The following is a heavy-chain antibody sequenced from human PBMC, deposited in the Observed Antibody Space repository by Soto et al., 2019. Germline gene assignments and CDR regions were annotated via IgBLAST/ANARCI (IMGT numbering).Heavy chain of an antibody. CDR1: GFTFSRYG. CDR3: ARDPGISGTGRGFPCY. CDR2: IWYDGSNK. Sequence: QVQLVESGGGVVQPGRSLRLSCAVSGFTFSRYGLHWVRQAPGKGLEWVAVIWYDGSNKDYADSVKGRFTISRDDSKNTLYLQRNSVRADDTAVYYCARDPGISGTGRGFPCYWGQGTLCTVAS. D-gene: IGHD1-1*01. J-gene: IGHJ4*02. V-gene: IGHV3-33*01.